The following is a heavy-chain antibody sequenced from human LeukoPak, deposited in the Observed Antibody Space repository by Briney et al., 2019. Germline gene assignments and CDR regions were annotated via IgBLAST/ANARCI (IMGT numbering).Heavy chain of an antibody. J-gene: IGHJ4*02. D-gene: IGHD6-13*01. CDR1: RLTVRSNY. V-gene: IGHV3-53*01. CDR2: IHSGGNT. CDR3: ARCDTSRWNGIDF. Sequence: GGSLRLSCAASRLTVRSNYMGWVRQAPGKGLEWVSVIHSGGNTYYVDSVKGRFTISRDNSRNTMDLQMNSLRAEDTAVYYCARCDTSRWNGIDFWGQGTLVTVSS.